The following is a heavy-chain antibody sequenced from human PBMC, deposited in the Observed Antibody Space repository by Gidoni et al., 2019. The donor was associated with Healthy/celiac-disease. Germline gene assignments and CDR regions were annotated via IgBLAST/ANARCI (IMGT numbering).Heavy chain of an antibody. CDR1: GFPFSSYS. CDR2: ISSSSSTI. CDR3: ARVSPRYCSSTSCYEGAFDI. V-gene: IGHV3-48*01. Sequence: EVQLVESGGGLVQPGGSLRLSCAASGFPFSSYSMNWVRQAPGKGLEWVSYISSSSSTIYYADSVKGRFTISRDNAKNSLYLQMNSLRAEDTTVYYCARVSPRYCSSTSCYEGAFDIWGQGTMVTVSS. J-gene: IGHJ3*02. D-gene: IGHD2-2*01.